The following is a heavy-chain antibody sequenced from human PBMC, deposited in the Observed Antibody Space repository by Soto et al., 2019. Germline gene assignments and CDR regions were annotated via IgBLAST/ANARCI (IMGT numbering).Heavy chain of an antibody. Sequence: SETLSLTCTVSGGSVSSGSYYWSWIRQPPGKGLEWIGYIYYSGSTYYNPSLKSRVTISVDTSKNQFSLKLSSVTAADTAVYYCARDMRGDYVGSYYYYGMDVWGQGTTVTVSS. CDR1: GGSVSSGSYY. J-gene: IGHJ6*02. CDR3: ARDMRGDYVGSYYYYGMDV. CDR2: IYYSGST. D-gene: IGHD4-17*01. V-gene: IGHV4-61*01.